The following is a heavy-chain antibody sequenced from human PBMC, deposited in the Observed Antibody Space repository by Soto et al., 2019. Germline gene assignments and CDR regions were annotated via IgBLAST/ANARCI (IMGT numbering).Heavy chain of an antibody. CDR2: INPNSGAT. D-gene: IGHD4-4*01. CDR1: GYTFTGYY. Sequence: ASVKVSCKPSGYTFTGYYIHWVRQDPGQGLEWMGWINPNSGATNFALKFQGRVTMTRDTSISAAYMELNSLTSDDTAVYYCARSRLTDYSIDYWGQGTLVTV. CDR3: ARSRLTDYSIDY. V-gene: IGHV1-2*02. J-gene: IGHJ4*02.